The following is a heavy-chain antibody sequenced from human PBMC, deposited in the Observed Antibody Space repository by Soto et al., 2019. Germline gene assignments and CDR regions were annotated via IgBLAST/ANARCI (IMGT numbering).Heavy chain of an antibody. CDR2: ISGSGGST. CDR1: GFTLSSYA. J-gene: IGHJ4*02. Sequence: GGSLRLSCAASGFTLSSYAMSWVRQAPVKGLAWVSAISGSGGSTYYADSVKGRFTISRDNSKNTLYLQMNSLIAEETAVYYCAKAVLFSTNGVCPFNYWGQGTLVTVSS. D-gene: IGHD2-8*01. V-gene: IGHV3-23*01. CDR3: AKAVLFSTNGVCPFNY.